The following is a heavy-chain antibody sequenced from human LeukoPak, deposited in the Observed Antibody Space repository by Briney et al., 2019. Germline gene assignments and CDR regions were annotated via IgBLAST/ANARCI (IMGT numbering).Heavy chain of an antibody. V-gene: IGHV4-30-2*01. CDR3: ASITIFGVAFDY. CDR1: GGSFSSGGYY. CDR2: IYHSGST. D-gene: IGHD3-3*01. J-gene: IGHJ4*02. Sequence: SQTLSLTCTASGGSFSSGGYYWSWIRQPPGKGLEWIGYIYHSGSTYYNPSLKSRVTISVDRSKNQFSLKLSSVTAADTAVYYCASITIFGVAFDYWGEGTLVTVSS.